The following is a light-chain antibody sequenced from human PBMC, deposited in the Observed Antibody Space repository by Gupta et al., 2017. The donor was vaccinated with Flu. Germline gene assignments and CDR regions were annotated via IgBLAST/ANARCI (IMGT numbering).Light chain of an antibody. CDR2: RSN. V-gene: IGLV10-54*04. Sequence: GTNNNVGKQGAALLQHHQGHPPNLLSYRSNSRPSGLSERFSASRSGTVASLTITVLRPEDEADYYCSAWDRALSFWVFGGGTNLTVL. CDR3: SAWDRALSFWV. J-gene: IGLJ3*02. CDR1: NNNVGKQG.